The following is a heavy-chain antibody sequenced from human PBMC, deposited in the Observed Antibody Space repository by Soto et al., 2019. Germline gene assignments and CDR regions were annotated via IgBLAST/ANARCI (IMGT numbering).Heavy chain of an antibody. CDR2: IYYSGST. CDR1: GGSISSYY. V-gene: IGHV4-59*08. CDR3: ARAIFGVVTHYYYYGMDV. J-gene: IGHJ6*02. D-gene: IGHD3-3*01. Sequence: SETLSLTCTVSGGSISSYYWSWIRQPPGKGLEWIGYIYYSGSTNYNPSLKSRVTIKVDTSKNQFSLKLSSVTAADTAVFYFARAIFGVVTHYYYYGMDVWGQGTTVTVSS.